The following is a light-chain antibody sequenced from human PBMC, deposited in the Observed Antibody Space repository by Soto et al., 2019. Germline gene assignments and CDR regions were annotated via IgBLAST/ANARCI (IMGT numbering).Light chain of an antibody. CDR2: EGS. Sequence: QSALTQPASVSGSPGQSITISCTGTSSDVGSYNLVSWYQHHPGKAPKLMNYEGSKRPSGVSDRFSGSKSGNTASLTISGLQAEDEADYYCCSYAGSRTYVFVTGTKLTVL. CDR1: SSDVGSYNL. J-gene: IGLJ1*01. V-gene: IGLV2-23*01. CDR3: CSYAGSRTYV.